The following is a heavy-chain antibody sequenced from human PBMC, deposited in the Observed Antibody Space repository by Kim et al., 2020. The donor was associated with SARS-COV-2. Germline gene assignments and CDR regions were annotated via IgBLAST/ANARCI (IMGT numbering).Heavy chain of an antibody. CDR3: VKVRPEVGYDY. D-gene: IGHD1-26*01. CDR2: INSDGTTT. V-gene: IGHV3-74*01. CDR1: GFTFSSYW. Sequence: GGSLRLSCAASGFTFSSYWMHWVRQVPGKGLVWVSRINSDGTTTNYADSVKGRFSISRDNAKNTLYLQMNSLRAEDTAVYYCVKVRPEVGYDYWGQGTLDTVTS. J-gene: IGHJ4*02.